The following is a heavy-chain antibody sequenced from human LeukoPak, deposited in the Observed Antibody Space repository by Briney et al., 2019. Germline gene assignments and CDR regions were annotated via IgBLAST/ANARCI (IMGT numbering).Heavy chain of an antibody. CDR3: GRVGDGYNDNY. D-gene: IGHD5-24*01. CDR1: GFTFRYYA. Sequence: GGSLRLSCAASGFTFRYYAMTWVRQAPGKGLEWVSTISGSAHNTYYADSVKGRFTISRDNSKNTLYLQMNSLRAEDTAVYYCGRVGDGYNDNYWGQGTLVTVSS. V-gene: IGHV3-23*01. J-gene: IGHJ4*02. CDR2: ISGSAHNT.